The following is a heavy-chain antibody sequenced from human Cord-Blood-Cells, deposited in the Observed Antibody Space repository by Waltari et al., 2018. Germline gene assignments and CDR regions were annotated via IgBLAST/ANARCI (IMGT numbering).Heavy chain of an antibody. CDR1: GGTFSSYA. V-gene: IGHV1-69*09. CDR2: IIPILGIA. D-gene: IGHD2-2*02. CDR3: ARYYERGVVPAAIYWYFDL. J-gene: IGHJ2*01. Sequence: QVQLVQSGAEVKKPGSSVTVSCKASGGTFSSYAISWVRQDPGQGLEWMERIIPILGIANYAQKFQGRVTITADKSTSTAYMELSILRSEDTAVYYCARYYERGVVPAAIYWYFDLWGRGTLVTVSS.